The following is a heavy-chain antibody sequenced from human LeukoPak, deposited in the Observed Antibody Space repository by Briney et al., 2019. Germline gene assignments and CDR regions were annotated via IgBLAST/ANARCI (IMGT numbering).Heavy chain of an antibody. J-gene: IGHJ4*02. D-gene: IGHD5-18*01. CDR3: ARGQSGGYSHGSGYFDY. Sequence: SVKVSCKASGGTFSSYAISWVRQAPGQGLEWMGRIIPIFGIANYAQKFQGRVTITADKSTSTAYMELSSLRSEDTAVYYCARGQSGGYSHGSGYFDYWGQGTLVTVSS. CDR2: IIPIFGIA. CDR1: GGTFSSYA. V-gene: IGHV1-69*04.